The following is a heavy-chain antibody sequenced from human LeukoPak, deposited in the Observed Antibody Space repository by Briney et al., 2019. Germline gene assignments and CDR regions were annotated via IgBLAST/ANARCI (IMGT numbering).Heavy chain of an antibody. J-gene: IGHJ4*02. V-gene: IGHV3-48*01. D-gene: IGHD3-10*01. Sequence: GGSLRLSCAASGFTFSSYSLNWVRQAPGKGLEWVSYISSTSSTIYYADSVKGRFTISRDYAKNSLYLQMNSLRSEDTAVYYCAIEGYYGSGSYYTFDYWGQGTLVTVSS. CDR2: ISSTSSTI. CDR1: GFTFSSYS. CDR3: AIEGYYGSGSYYTFDY.